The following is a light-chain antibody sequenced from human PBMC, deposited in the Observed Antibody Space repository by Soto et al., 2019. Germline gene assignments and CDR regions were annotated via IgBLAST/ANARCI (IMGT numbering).Light chain of an antibody. V-gene: IGLV2-11*01. Sequence: QSALTQPRSVSGSPGQSVTISCTGTSSDVGGYNFVSWYQHHPGKAPKLMIYNVIQRPSGVPDRFSASKSGNTASLTISGLQAEDEADYYCCSSAGSYTYVFGTGTKLTVL. CDR1: SSDVGGYNF. CDR3: CSSAGSYTYV. CDR2: NVI. J-gene: IGLJ1*01.